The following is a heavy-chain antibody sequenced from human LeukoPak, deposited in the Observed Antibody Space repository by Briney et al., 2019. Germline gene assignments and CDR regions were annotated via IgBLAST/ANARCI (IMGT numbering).Heavy chain of an antibody. Sequence: SETLSLTCAVSGGSISSSNWWSWVRQPPGKGLEWIGEIYHSGSTNYNPSLKSRVTISVDKSKNQFSLKLSSVTAADTAVYYCAREFSDYRSYYFDYWGQGTLVTVSS. V-gene: IGHV4-4*02. D-gene: IGHD4-11*01. CDR2: IYHSGST. J-gene: IGHJ4*02. CDR3: AREFSDYRSYYFDY. CDR1: GGSISSSNW.